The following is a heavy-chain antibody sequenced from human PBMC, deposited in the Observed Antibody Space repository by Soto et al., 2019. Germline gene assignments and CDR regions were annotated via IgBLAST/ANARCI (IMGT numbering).Heavy chain of an antibody. Sequence: QVQLVESGGGVVQPGRSLRLSCAASGFTFSSYGMHWVRQAPGKGLEWVAVISYDGSNKYYADSVKGRFTISRDNSKNTLYLQMNSLRAEDTAVYYYAKELDSDYYYMDVWGKGTTVTVSS. D-gene: IGHD2-21*01. V-gene: IGHV3-30*18. CDR3: AKELDSDYYYMDV. CDR2: ISYDGSNK. J-gene: IGHJ6*03. CDR1: GFTFSSYG.